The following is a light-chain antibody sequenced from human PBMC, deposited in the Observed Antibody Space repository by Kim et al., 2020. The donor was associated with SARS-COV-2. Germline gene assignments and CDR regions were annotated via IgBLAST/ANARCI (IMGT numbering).Light chain of an antibody. CDR2: DAS. J-gene: IGKJ1*01. V-gene: IGKV3-11*01. CDR1: QSVSSY. Sequence: SLSPGERATLSCRASQSVSSYLACYQQKPGQAPRLLIYDASNRATGIPARFSGSGSGTDFTLTISSLEPEDFAVYYCQQRSNWPTFGQGTKVDIK. CDR3: QQRSNWPT.